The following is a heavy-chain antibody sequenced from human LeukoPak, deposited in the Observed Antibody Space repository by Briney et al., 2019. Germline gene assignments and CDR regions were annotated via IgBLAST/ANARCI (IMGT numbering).Heavy chain of an antibody. Sequence: GASVKVSCKASGYTFTSYGISWVRQAPGQGLQWMGWMSAYNGNTNYAQKLQGRVTMTTDTSTSTAYMELRSLRSDDTAVYYCPRDWGYCSSTSCYLVWGQGTLVTVSS. CDR2: MSAYNGNT. V-gene: IGHV1-18*01. D-gene: IGHD2-2*01. CDR1: GYTFTSYG. J-gene: IGHJ4*02. CDR3: PRDWGYCSSTSCYLV.